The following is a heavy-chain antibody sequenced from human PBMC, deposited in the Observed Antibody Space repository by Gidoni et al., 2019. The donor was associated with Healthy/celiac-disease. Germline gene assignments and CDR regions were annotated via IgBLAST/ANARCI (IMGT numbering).Heavy chain of an antibody. V-gene: IGHV4-59*08. D-gene: IGHD3-10*01. CDR3: ARSMVRGTMIDY. J-gene: IGHJ4*02. CDR2: IYYSGST. CDR1: GGSISSYY. Sequence: QVQLQASGPGLVKPSETLSLTCTVSGGSISSYYWSWIRQPPGKGLEWIGYIYYSGSTNYNPSLKSRVTISVDTSKNQFSLKLSSVTAADTAVYYCARSMVRGTMIDYWGQGTLVTVSS.